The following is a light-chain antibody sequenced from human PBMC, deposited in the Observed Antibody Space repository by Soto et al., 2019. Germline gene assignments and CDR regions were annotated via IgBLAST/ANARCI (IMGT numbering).Light chain of an antibody. CDR2: KTS. CDR1: QSIDSW. Sequence: DIQMTQSPSTLSASVGDRVTITCRASQSIDSWLAWYQQKPGKAPKLLIYKTSSLESGVPSRFSGSGSGTEFSLTISSLQPDDFATYYCQQYKSFSLTFGGGTRVEVK. V-gene: IGKV1-5*03. J-gene: IGKJ4*01. CDR3: QQYKSFSLT.